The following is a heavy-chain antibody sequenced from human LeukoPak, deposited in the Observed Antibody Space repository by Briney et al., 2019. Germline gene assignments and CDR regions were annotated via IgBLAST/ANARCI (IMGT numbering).Heavy chain of an antibody. CDR3: VRAEMATVFDY. V-gene: IGHV4-31*03. Sequence: SQTLSLTCTVSGGAISSGGYYWSWIRQHPGKGLEWIGYIYYSGSTYYNPSLKSRVTISVDTSKNQFSLKLSSVTAADTAVYYCVRAEMATVFDYWGQGTLVTVSS. CDR1: GGAISSGGYY. J-gene: IGHJ4*02. D-gene: IGHD5-24*01. CDR2: IYYSGST.